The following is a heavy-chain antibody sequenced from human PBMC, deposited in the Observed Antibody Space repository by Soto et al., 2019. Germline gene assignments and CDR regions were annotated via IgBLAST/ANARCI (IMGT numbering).Heavy chain of an antibody. CDR3: ASIGVGGTYGGRDY. J-gene: IGHJ4*02. CDR2: ISYDGSKK. V-gene: IGHV3-30*03. D-gene: IGHD2-15*01. Sequence: GGSLRLSCAASGFTFRSYGMHWVRQTPGKGLEWVTMISYDGSKKYYADSVKGRFTISRDNSKNTLYVDMNSLRPEDTAVYYCASIGVGGTYGGRDYWGQGTMVTVSS. CDR1: GFTFRSYG.